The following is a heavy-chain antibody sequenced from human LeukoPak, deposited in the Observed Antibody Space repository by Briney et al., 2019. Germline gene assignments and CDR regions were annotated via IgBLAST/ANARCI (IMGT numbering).Heavy chain of an antibody. CDR2: ISPSGDST. V-gene: IGHV3-23*01. CDR3: ARRLRGGVTDFFDF. J-gene: IGHJ4*02. CDR1: VFTFSSHS. D-gene: IGHD2-21*02. Sequence: GGSVRLSCAASVFTFSSHSMSWVRQPPGEGLEWVAAISPSGDSTTYRDSVKGQFTISRDNSRNRLYLQMNTLTVEDTAIYYSARRLRGGVTDFFDFWGQGALVTVSS.